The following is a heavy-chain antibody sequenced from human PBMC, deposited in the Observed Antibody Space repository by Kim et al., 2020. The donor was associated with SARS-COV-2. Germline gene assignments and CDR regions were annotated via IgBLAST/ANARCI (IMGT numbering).Heavy chain of an antibody. J-gene: IGHJ4*02. CDR3: TQDKLPGGVDY. D-gene: IGHD2-15*01. CDR2: LSLESEKI. CDR1: GFTFETYA. Sequence: GGSLRLSCVASGFTFETYAVHWVRQAPGKGLEWVAGLSLESEKIGYVDSVKGRNPNSRDNVKNLVSLQMNRRRAEDTASYYRTQDKLPGGVDYWGRGT. V-gene: IGHV3-9*01.